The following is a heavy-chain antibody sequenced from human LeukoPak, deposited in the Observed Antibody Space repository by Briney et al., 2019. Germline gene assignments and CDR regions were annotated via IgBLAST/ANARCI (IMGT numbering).Heavy chain of an antibody. J-gene: IGHJ4*02. D-gene: IGHD6-19*01. V-gene: IGHV3-23*01. CDR2: ISASGGNT. CDR1: GFTFSSYA. Sequence: GGSLTLSCAASGFTFSSYAMHWVRQAPGKGLEWVSAISASGGNTYYADSVKGRFTISRHNSKNTLYLQMNSLRAGDTALYYCAKGASDWYIDYWGQGTLVTVSS. CDR3: AKGASDWYIDY.